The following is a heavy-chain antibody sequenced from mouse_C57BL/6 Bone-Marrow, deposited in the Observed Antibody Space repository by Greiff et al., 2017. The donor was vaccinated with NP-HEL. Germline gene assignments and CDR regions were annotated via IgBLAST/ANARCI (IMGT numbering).Heavy chain of an antibody. V-gene: IGHV1-55*01. CDR3: ARYSSTG. Sequence: QVQLQQPGAELVKPGASVKMSCKASGYTFTSYWITWVKQRPGQGLEWIGDIYPGSGSTNYNEKFKSKATLTVDKSSSTAYMQLSSLTSEDSAVYYCARYSSTGWGQGTTLTVSS. D-gene: IGHD4-1*01. J-gene: IGHJ2*01. CDR1: GYTFTSYW. CDR2: IYPGSGST.